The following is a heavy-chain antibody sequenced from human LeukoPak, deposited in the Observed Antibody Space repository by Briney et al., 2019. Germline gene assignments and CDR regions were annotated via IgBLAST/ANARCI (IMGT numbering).Heavy chain of an antibody. D-gene: IGHD6-19*01. CDR2: ISWNSGSI. CDR3: AKDDSSGGKGYFDY. Sequence: GGSLRLSCAASGFTFDDYAMHWVRHAPRKGLEWVSGISWNSGSIGYADSVKGRFTISRDNAKNSLYLQMNSLRAEDTALYYCAKDDSSGGKGYFDYWGQGTLVTVSS. J-gene: IGHJ4*02. V-gene: IGHV3-9*01. CDR1: GFTFDDYA.